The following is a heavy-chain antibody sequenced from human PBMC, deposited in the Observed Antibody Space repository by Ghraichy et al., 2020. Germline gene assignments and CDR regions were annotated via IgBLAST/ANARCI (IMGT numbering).Heavy chain of an antibody. CDR3: VRDRERATYAFGL. D-gene: IGHD1-1*01. V-gene: IGHV1-18*03. CDR2: INTDSGYT. J-gene: IGHJ3*01. Sequence: ASVKVSCRVSGYPFTDYGVTWVRQAPGQRLEWVGWINTDSGYTTCAQKFKGRVSMTRDKYTNTAYMELWSLRSDDMGVYYCVRDRERATYAFGLWGRGTMVTVSS. CDR1: GYPFTDYG.